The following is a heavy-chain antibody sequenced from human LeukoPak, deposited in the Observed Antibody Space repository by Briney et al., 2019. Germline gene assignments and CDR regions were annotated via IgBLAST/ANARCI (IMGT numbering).Heavy chain of an antibody. CDR1: GFTFSSYS. Sequence: GGSLRLSCAASGFTFSSYSMNWVRQAPGKGLEWVSYISSSSSTIYYADSVKGRFTISRGNAKNSLYLQMNSLRAEDTAVYYCAGDPGSSGYYSQDYWGQGTLVTVSS. CDR3: AGDPGSSGYYSQDY. V-gene: IGHV3-48*01. D-gene: IGHD3-22*01. J-gene: IGHJ4*02. CDR2: ISSSSSTI.